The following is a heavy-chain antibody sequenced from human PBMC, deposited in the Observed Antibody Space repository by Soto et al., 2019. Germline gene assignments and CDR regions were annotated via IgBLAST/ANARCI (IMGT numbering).Heavy chain of an antibody. CDR1: GFTFSSYS. V-gene: IGHV3-21*01. Sequence: GGSLRLSCAASGFTFSSYSMNWVRQAPGKGLEWVSSISSSSSYIYYADSVKGRFTISRDNAKNSLYLQMNSLRAEDTAVYYCARDFHRKAVICSSTSCYGGRSDYWGQGTLVTVSS. D-gene: IGHD2-2*01. J-gene: IGHJ4*02. CDR2: ISSSSSYI. CDR3: ARDFHRKAVICSSTSCYGGRSDY.